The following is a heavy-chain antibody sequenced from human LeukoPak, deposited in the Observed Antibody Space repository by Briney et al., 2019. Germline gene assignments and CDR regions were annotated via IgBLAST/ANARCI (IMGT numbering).Heavy chain of an antibody. Sequence: GGSLRLSRAASGFTVSSNYMSWVRQAPGKGLEWVSVIYSGGSTYYADSVKGRFTISRHNSKNTLYLQMNSLRAEDTAVYYCARGVAGLFDYWGQGTLVTVSS. CDR2: IYSGGST. J-gene: IGHJ4*02. CDR3: ARGVAGLFDY. D-gene: IGHD6-19*01. CDR1: GFTVSSNY. V-gene: IGHV3-53*04.